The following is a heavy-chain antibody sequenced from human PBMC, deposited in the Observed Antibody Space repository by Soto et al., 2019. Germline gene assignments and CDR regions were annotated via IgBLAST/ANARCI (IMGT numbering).Heavy chain of an antibody. CDR2: IIPIFGTA. V-gene: IGHV1-69*01. CDR1: GGTFSSYA. Sequence: QVQLVQSGAEVKKPGSSVKVSCKAPGGTFSSYAISWVRQAPGQGLEWMGGIIPIFGTANYAQKFQGRVTITADESTSTVYMELSSLRSEDTAVYYCARSQGGSSSLDIYYYYYYGMDVWGQGTTVTVPS. J-gene: IGHJ6*02. D-gene: IGHD2-15*01. CDR3: ARSQGGSSSLDIYYYYYYGMDV.